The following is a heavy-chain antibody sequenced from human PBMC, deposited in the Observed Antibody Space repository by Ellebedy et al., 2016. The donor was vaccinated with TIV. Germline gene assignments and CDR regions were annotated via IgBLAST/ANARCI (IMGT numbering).Heavy chain of an antibody. CDR3: ARGGDPYDYYYYYMDV. D-gene: IGHD3-10*01. CDR2: LYYSGSI. Sequence: ESLKISCTVSGGSISSYYWSWIRQPPGKGLEWIGYLYYSGSIKYNPSLKSRVTISVDTSKNQFSLKLNSVTAADTAVYYCARGGDPYDYYYYYMDVWGKGTTVTVSS. V-gene: IGHV4-59*08. CDR1: GGSISSYY. J-gene: IGHJ6*03.